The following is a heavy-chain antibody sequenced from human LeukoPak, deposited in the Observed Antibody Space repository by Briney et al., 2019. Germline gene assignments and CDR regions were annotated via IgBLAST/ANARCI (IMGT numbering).Heavy chain of an antibody. D-gene: IGHD1-1*01. Sequence: SVKVPCKASGGTFSSYAISWVRQAPGQGLEWMGRIIPIFGTANYARKFQGRVTITTDESTSTAYMELSSLRSEDTAVYYCARALDWNRHNMDVWGKGTTVTVSS. V-gene: IGHV1-69*05. CDR2: IIPIFGTA. J-gene: IGHJ6*03. CDR3: ARALDWNRHNMDV. CDR1: GGTFSSYA.